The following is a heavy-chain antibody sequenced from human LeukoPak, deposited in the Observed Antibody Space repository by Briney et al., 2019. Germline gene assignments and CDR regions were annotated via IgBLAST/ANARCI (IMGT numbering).Heavy chain of an antibody. D-gene: IGHD6-13*01. Sequence: SVKVSCKASGGTFSSYAISWVRQAPGQGLEWMGGIIPIFGIANYAQKFQGRVTITADKSTSTAYMELSSLRSEDTVVYYCAREADDGSSPLDYWGQGTLVTVSS. CDR2: IIPIFGIA. CDR1: GGTFSSYA. J-gene: IGHJ4*02. V-gene: IGHV1-69*10. CDR3: AREADDGSSPLDY.